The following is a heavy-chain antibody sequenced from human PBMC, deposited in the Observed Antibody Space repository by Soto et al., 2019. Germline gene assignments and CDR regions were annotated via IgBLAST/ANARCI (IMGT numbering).Heavy chain of an antibody. CDR2: IKSKSDGGTI. V-gene: IGHV3-15*07. Sequence: EVQLVESGGGLVEPGGSLRLSCAASGFTCSNAWMNWVRQAPGKGLEWVGRIKSKSDGGTIDHAAPVTGRFTISRDDSENTVYLQMNSLKTEDTAMYYCTTFTVGNHWGQGTLVTVSS. J-gene: IGHJ4*02. D-gene: IGHD4-17*01. CDR1: GFTCSNAW. CDR3: TTFTVGNH.